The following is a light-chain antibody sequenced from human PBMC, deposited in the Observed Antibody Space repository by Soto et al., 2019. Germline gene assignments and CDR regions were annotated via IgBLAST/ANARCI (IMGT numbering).Light chain of an antibody. CDR2: DAS. J-gene: IGKJ4*01. CDR3: QQRVNWPLT. V-gene: IGKV3-11*01. Sequence: EIVLTQSPATLSLSPGERATLSCRASQSVSTHLAWYQQKPGQAPRLLIYDASNRATGIPARFSGGGSGTDFTLTISSLEPEDFALYYCQQRVNWPLTFGGGTKVEIK. CDR1: QSVSTH.